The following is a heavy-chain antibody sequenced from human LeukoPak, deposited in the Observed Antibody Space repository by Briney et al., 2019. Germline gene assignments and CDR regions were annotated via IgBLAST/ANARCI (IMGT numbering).Heavy chain of an antibody. J-gene: IGHJ4*02. V-gene: IGHV4-4*07. D-gene: IGHD2/OR15-2a*01. CDR1: GASVGDYY. CDR2: IYTSGNT. Sequence: SETLSLTCTVSGASVGDYYWSWIRQAAGKGLEWLGRIYTSGNTIYNPSLQSRVTISVDVSKNQLSLRLISMTAADTGIYYCAVDNRDFWGQGTLVTVSS. CDR3: AVDNRDF.